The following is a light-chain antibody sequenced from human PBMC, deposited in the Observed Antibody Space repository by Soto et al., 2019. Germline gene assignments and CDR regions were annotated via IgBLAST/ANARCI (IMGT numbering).Light chain of an antibody. J-gene: IGKJ1*01. V-gene: IGKV3-11*01. CDR3: QQRSDWPWT. Sequence: EIVMTQSPATLSVSPGERATLSCRASQSVSSALAWYQHNPGQAPRLLIHGATTRATGIPARFSGSGSGTDFTLTISNLEPEDFAVYYCQQRSDWPWTFGQGTKVDIK. CDR2: GAT. CDR1: QSVSSA.